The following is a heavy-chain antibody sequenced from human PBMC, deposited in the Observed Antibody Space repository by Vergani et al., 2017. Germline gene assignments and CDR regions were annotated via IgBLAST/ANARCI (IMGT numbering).Heavy chain of an antibody. Sequence: QVQLVQSVAEVKKPGASVKVSCKASGYTFTGYYMHWVRQAPGQGLEWMGRIIPICGTANYAQKFQGRVTITADESTSTAYMELSSLRSEDTAVYYCARDYGGSQDYWGQGTLVTVSS. V-gene: IGHV1-69*18. CDR3: ARDYGGSQDY. J-gene: IGHJ4*02. D-gene: IGHD1-26*01. CDR1: GYTFTGYY. CDR2: IIPICGTA.